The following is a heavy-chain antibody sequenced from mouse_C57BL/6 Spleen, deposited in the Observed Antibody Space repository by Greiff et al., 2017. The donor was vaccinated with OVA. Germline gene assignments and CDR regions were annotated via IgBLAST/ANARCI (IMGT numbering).Heavy chain of an antibody. V-gene: IGHV5-6*01. Sequence: EVQLQESGGDLVKPGGSLKLSCAASGFTFSSYGMSWVRQTPDKRLEWVATISSGGSYTYYPDSVKGRFTISRDNAKTTLYQQMSSLKSEDTAMYYCARQRTECYFDYWGQGTTLTVSA. CDR2: ISSGGSYT. CDR1: GFTFSSYG. CDR3: ARQRTECYFDY. J-gene: IGHJ2*01.